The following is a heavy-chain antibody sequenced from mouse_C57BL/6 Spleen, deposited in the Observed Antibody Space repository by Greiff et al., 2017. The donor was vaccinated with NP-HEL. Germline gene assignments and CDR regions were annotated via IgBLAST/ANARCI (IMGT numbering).Heavy chain of an antibody. CDR3: ARSRYYRIYYAMDY. CDR2: IYPRDGST. CDR1: GYTFTSYD. V-gene: IGHV1-85*01. Sequence: QVQLQQSGPELVKPGASVKLSCKASGYTFTSYDINWVKQRPGQGLEWIGWIYPRDGSTKYNEKFKGKATLTVDTSSSTAYRELHSLTSEDSAVYFCARSRYYRIYYAMDYWGQGTSVTVSS. D-gene: IGHD1-1*01. J-gene: IGHJ4*01.